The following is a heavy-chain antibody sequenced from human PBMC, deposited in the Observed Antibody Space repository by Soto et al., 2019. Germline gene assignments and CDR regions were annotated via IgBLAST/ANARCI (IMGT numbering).Heavy chain of an antibody. V-gene: IGHV4-4*02. CDR3: ARPGAENGYYYYTDV. Sequence: SETMCLTCGVARGSIGGSDWWSWVRQPPGKGLEWIGEIYHSGSTNYSPSLKSRVTISVDKSKNQFSLKLSSVTAADTAVYYCARPGAENGYYYYTDVSGKGTTVTVSS. J-gene: IGHJ6*03. CDR1: RGSIGGSDW. D-gene: IGHD1-1*01. CDR2: IYHSGST.